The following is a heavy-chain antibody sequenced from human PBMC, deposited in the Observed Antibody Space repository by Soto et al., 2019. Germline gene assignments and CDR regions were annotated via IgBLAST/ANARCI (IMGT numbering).Heavy chain of an antibody. CDR1: GFTFSSYA. D-gene: IGHD3-22*01. Sequence: PVGSLRLSCAASGFTFSSYAMSWVRQAPGKGLEWVSAISGSGGSTYYADSVKGRFTISRDNSKNTMYLQMNSRRAEATAAYYCAKPYSSGYYGGAFDIWGQGTMVTVSS. CDR2: ISGSGGST. J-gene: IGHJ3*02. V-gene: IGHV3-23*01. CDR3: AKPYSSGYYGGAFDI.